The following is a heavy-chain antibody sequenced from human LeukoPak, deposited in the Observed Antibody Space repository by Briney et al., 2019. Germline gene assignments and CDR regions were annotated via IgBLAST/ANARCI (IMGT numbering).Heavy chain of an antibody. D-gene: IGHD3-3*01. CDR3: ARRNYDFWSGYWVN. V-gene: IGHV4-39*01. CDR2: IYYSGST. Sequence: SETLSLTCTVSGGSISSSSYYWGWIRQPPGKGLEWIGSIYYSGSTYHNPSLKSRVTISVDTSKNQLSLKLSSVTAADTAVYYCARRNYDFWSGYWVNWGQGTLVTVSS. CDR1: GGSISSSSYY. J-gene: IGHJ4*02.